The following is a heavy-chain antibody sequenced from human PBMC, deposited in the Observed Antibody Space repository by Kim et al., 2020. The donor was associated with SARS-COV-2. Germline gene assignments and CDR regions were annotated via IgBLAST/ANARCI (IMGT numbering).Heavy chain of an antibody. V-gene: IGHV4-31*03. Sequence: SETLSLTCTVSGGSISSGGYYWSWIRQHPGKGLEWIGYIHYSGSTYYNPSLKSRVTISVDTSKNQFSLKLSSVTAADTAVYYCARAPITMIVVVNAFDIWGQGTMVTVSS. J-gene: IGHJ3*02. CDR3: ARAPITMIVVVNAFDI. CDR2: IHYSGST. D-gene: IGHD3-22*01. CDR1: GGSISSGGYY.